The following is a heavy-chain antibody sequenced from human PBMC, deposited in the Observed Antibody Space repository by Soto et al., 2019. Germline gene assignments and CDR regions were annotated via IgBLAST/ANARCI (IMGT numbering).Heavy chain of an antibody. D-gene: IGHD4-17*01. CDR2: IRSKANSYAT. CDR1: GFTFSGSG. V-gene: IGHV3-73*01. CDR3: RTTVTTFGDY. J-gene: IGHJ4*02. Sequence: GGSLRLSCAASGFTFSGSGMHWVRQASGKGLEWVGRIRSKANSYATAYAASVKGRFTISRDDSKNTAYLQMNSLKTEDTAVYYCRTTVTTFGDYWGQGTLVTVSS.